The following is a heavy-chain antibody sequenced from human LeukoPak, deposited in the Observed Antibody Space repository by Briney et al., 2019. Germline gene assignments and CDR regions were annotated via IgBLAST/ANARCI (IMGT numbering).Heavy chain of an antibody. CDR3: ARGEAAAGTPY. CDR2: INPSGGST. Sequence: ASVKASCKASGYIFTSYYMHWVRQAPGQGLEWMGIINPSGGSTSYAQKFQGRVTMTRDTSTSTVYMELSSLRSEDTAVYYCARGEAAAGTPYWGQGILVTVSS. CDR1: GYIFTSYY. D-gene: IGHD6-13*01. J-gene: IGHJ4*02. V-gene: IGHV1-46*01.